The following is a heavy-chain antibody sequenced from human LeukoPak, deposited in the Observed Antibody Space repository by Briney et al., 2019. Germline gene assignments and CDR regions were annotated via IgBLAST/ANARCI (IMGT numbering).Heavy chain of an antibody. CDR2: IYYTGST. V-gene: IGHV4-39*01. Sequence: SETLSLTCSVSGASISGGTYYWGWIRQPPGKGLEWIGSIYYTGSTYDNPSLKSRITISVDTSKNQFSLKLSSVTAADTAVYYCARRGGSGRAFDYWGQGTLVTVSS. J-gene: IGHJ4*02. D-gene: IGHD1-26*01. CDR1: GASISGGTYY. CDR3: ARRGGSGRAFDY.